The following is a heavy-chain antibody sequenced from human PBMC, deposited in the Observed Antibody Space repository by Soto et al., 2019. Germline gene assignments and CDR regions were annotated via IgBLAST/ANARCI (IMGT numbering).Heavy chain of an antibody. Sequence: QVQLVQSGAEERKPGASVKVSCRASGYTFSSYAIEWMRQAPGQRLEWMGWINAGNGNTKYSQKFQGRVTITRDTSASTAYMELSSLRSEDTAVYYCAREHDIWPGYSFAYWGQGTLVTVSS. CDR1: GYTFSSYA. V-gene: IGHV1-3*05. J-gene: IGHJ4*02. CDR2: INAGNGNT. D-gene: IGHD3-9*01. CDR3: AREHDIWPGYSFAY.